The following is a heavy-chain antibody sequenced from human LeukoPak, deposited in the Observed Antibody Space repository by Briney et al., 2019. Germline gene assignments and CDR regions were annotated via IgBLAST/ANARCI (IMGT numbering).Heavy chain of an antibody. CDR3: ARATTVVGFDY. CDR1: GFTFSSYD. Sequence: GGSLRLSGAASGFTFSSYDMHWVRQATGKGLEWVSAIGTAGDTYYPGSVKGRFTISRENAKNSLYLQMNSLRAGETAVYYCARATTVVGFDYWGQGTLVTVSS. D-gene: IGHD6-19*01. V-gene: IGHV3-13*01. CDR2: IGTAGDT. J-gene: IGHJ4*02.